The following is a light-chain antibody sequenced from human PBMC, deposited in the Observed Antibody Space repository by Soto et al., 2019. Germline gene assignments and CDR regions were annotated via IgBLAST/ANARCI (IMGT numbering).Light chain of an antibody. J-gene: IGKJ2*01. V-gene: IGKV1-39*01. CDR2: AAS. CDR1: QSISSY. CDR3: MQATQFPGT. Sequence: DIQMTQSPSSLSASVGDRVTITCRASQSISSYLNWYQQKPGKAPKLLIYAASSLQSGVPDRFSGSGAGTDFTLKISKVEAEDVGVYYCMQATQFPGTFGQGTRLEIK.